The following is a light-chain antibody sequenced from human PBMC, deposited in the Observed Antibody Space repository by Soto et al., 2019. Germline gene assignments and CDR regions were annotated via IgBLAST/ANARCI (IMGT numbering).Light chain of an antibody. V-gene: IGLV1-47*02. CDR1: NFNIGFNY. J-gene: IGLJ1*01. CDR3: AAWDDSLSGGV. Sequence: QSVLTQPPSASGTPGQTVTISCSGSNFNIGFNYVYWYQQLPGMAPKLLIHSNDERPSGVPDRFSGSKSGTSASLAISGLRSDDEAEYYCAAWDDSLSGGVFGTGTKLIVL. CDR2: SND.